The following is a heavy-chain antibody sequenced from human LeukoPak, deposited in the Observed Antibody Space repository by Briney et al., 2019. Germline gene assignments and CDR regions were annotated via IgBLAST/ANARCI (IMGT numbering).Heavy chain of an antibody. V-gene: IGHV3-11*01. CDR3: ARPPLYDAFDI. Sequence: GGSLRLSCAASGFTFSDYYMSWIRQAPGKGLEWVSYISSSGSTIYYADSVKGRFTISRDNAKNSLYLQMNSLRAGDTAVYYCARPPLYDAFDIWGQGTMVTVSS. CDR1: GFTFSDYY. J-gene: IGHJ3*02. CDR2: ISSSGSTI.